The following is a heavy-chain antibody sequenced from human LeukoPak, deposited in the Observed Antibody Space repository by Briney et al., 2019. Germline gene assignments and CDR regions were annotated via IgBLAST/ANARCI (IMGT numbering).Heavy chain of an antibody. Sequence: GGSLRLSCAASGFPFSSYAMSWVRQAPGKGLEWVSDINGSGGSTYYADSVKGRFTISRDNAKNSLYLQMNSLRAEDTAVYYCAKHPHAFDIWGQGTMVTVSS. V-gene: IGHV3-23*01. CDR1: GFPFSSYA. CDR3: AKHPHAFDI. J-gene: IGHJ3*02. CDR2: INGSGGST.